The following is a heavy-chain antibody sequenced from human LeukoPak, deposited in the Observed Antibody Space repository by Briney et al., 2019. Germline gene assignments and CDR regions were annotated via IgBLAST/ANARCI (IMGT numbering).Heavy chain of an antibody. CDR3: ARVIDGSGSYYNGWVPYYYYYYMDV. J-gene: IGHJ6*03. Sequence: GSLRLSCAASGFSVSDNGMSWVRQAPGKGLEWVSGIVGGDGGTYYADSVKGRFIISRDNSKNTLYVQMNSLRAEDTAVYYCARVIDGSGSYYNGWVPYYYYYYMDVWGKGTTVTVSS. CDR2: IVGGDGGT. CDR1: GFSVSDNG. V-gene: IGHV3-23*01. D-gene: IGHD3-10*01.